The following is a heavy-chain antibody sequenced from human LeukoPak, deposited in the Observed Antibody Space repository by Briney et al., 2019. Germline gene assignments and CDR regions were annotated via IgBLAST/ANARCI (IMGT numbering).Heavy chain of an antibody. Sequence: GGSLRLSCAASGFTFSNYAMHWVRQAPGKGLEYVSAISSNGGRTYYANSVKGRFTISRDNSKNTLFLQMGGLRAEDMAVYYCAKDRGSSSWNLDYWGQGTLVTVSS. CDR1: GFTFSNYA. CDR3: AKDRGSSSWNLDY. J-gene: IGHJ4*02. CDR2: ISSNGGRT. D-gene: IGHD6-13*01. V-gene: IGHV3-64*01.